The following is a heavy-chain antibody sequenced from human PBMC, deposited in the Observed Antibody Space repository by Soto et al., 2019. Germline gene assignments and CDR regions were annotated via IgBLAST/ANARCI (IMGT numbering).Heavy chain of an antibody. CDR3: ATGSGWYSPDY. J-gene: IGHJ4*02. D-gene: IGHD6-19*01. Sequence: EVQLVESGGGLVQPGGSLRLSCAASGFTFSSNWMHWFRQGPGKGLVWVSRIDNDGSSRDYADSVKGRFTISRHNAKNTLYLEMSSLRAEDTAVYYCATGSGWYSPDYWGQGTLVTVSS. V-gene: IGHV3-74*01. CDR1: GFTFSSNW. CDR2: IDNDGSSR.